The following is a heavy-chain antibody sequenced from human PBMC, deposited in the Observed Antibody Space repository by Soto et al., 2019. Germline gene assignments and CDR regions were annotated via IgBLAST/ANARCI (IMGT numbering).Heavy chain of an antibody. Sequence: QVQLEQSGAEVKKAGSSVKVSCKAFGGSVNSHAISWVRQAPGQGLEWMGGIIPMFGTPTYAQRFQAGVTISADESTSTVYLDLSSLRSEDTAMYYCARSRNVAEFNDYGGNYHVFDIWGQGTMVTVSS. CDR2: IIPMFGTP. CDR1: GGSVNSHA. D-gene: IGHD4-17*01. J-gene: IGHJ3*02. CDR3: ARSRNVAEFNDYGGNYHVFDI. V-gene: IGHV1-69*01.